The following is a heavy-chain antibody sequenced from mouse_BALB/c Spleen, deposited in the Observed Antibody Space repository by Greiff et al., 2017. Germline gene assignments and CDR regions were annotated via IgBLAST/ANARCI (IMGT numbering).Heavy chain of an antibody. J-gene: IGHJ2*01. D-gene: IGHD1-1*01. Sequence: EVKLMESGGGLVKPGGSLKLSCAASGFTFSSYAMSWVRQTPEKRLEWVASISSGGSTYYPDSVKGRFTISRDNARNILYLQMSSLRSEDTAMYYCARGSYGSSPYYFDYWGQGTTLTVSS. CDR1: GFTFSSYA. CDR2: ISSGGST. CDR3: ARGSYGSSPYYFDY. V-gene: IGHV5-6-5*01.